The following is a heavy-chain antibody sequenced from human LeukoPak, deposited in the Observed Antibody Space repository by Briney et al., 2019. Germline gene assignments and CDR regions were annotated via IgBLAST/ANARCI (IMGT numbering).Heavy chain of an antibody. CDR3: ARDGLPFDY. V-gene: IGHV3-7*03. Sequence: PGGSLRLSCEASGFTFRGYWMSWVRQAPGKGLEWVANIKQDGSEKYYVDTVKGRFTISRDNAKKSLYLQMNSLRAEDTAVYYCARDGLPFDYWGQGTLVTVSS. CDR1: GFTFRGYW. CDR2: IKQDGSEK. J-gene: IGHJ4*02.